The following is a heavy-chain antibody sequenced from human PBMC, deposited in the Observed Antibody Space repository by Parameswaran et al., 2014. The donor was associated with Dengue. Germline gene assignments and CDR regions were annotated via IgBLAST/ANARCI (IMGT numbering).Heavy chain of an antibody. CDR3: ARAIVVVPAASNWFDP. D-gene: IGHD2-2*01. Sequence: PGKGLEWIGEINHSGSTNYNPSLKSRVTISVDTSKNQFSLKLSSVTAADTAVYYCARAIVVVPAASNWFDPWGQGTLVTVSS. CDR2: INHSGST. J-gene: IGHJ5*02. V-gene: IGHV4-34*01.